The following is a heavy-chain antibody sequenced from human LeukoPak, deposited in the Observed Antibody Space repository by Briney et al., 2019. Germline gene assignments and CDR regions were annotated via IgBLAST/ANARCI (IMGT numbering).Heavy chain of an antibody. CDR3: AKKETTVTTFFEN. CDR2: ISASGGST. Sequence: GGSLRLSCAASGFTFSSYAMSWVRQAPGKGLEWVSDISASGGSTYYADSVKGRFTISRDNSKNTLYLQMNSLRAEDTAVYYCAKKETTVTTFFENWGQGTLVTVSS. J-gene: IGHJ4*02. V-gene: IGHV3-23*01. CDR1: GFTFSSYA. D-gene: IGHD4-17*01.